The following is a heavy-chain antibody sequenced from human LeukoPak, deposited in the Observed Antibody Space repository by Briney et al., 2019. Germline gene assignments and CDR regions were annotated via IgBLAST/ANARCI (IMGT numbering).Heavy chain of an antibody. Sequence: GGSLRLSCAASGFTFGDYYMSWIRQAPGKGLEWVSFISSSGSTLYYADSVKGRFTISRDNAKNSLYLQMNSLRAEDTAVYYCAKTPNQYCSSTSCYIDYWGQGTLVTVSS. D-gene: IGHD2-2*02. J-gene: IGHJ4*02. V-gene: IGHV3-11*01. CDR1: GFTFGDYY. CDR2: ISSSGSTL. CDR3: AKTPNQYCSSTSCYIDY.